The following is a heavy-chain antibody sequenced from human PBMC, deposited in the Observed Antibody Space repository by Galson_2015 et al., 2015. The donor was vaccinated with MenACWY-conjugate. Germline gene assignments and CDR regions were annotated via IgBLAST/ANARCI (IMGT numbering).Heavy chain of an antibody. J-gene: IGHJ4*02. CDR3: ARVSVADDRYFDY. D-gene: IGHD6-19*01. V-gene: IGHV4-39*07. CDR1: GDSISSSSYY. Sequence: SETLSLTCTVSGDSISSSSYYWAWIRRPPGKGLEWIGSIYYSGNTYYTPSLKSRVTMSVDTSRNQFSLKLYSVTAADTAVYYCARVSVADDRYFDYWGQGTPVTVSS. CDR2: IYYSGNT.